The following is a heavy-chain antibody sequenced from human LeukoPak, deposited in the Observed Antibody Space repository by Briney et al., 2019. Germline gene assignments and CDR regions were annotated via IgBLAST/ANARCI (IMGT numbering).Heavy chain of an antibody. D-gene: IGHD6-19*01. V-gene: IGHV3-23*01. CDR3: AKRESSGKYFDY. J-gene: IGHJ4*02. Sequence: GGSLTLSCADSGFTFSTYVMSWVRQAPGKGLEWISTISGGGSSTYYADSVKGRFTISRDNSKNTLYLQMSSLRAGDTAVYYCAKRESSGKYFDYWGQGTLVTVSS. CDR2: ISGGGSST. CDR1: GFTFSTYV.